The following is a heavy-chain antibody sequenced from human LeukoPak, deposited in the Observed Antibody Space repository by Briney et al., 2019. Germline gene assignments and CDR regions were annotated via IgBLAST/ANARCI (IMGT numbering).Heavy chain of an antibody. D-gene: IGHD1-26*01. CDR1: GFTFSSYA. V-gene: IGHV3-30*04. Sequence: GGSLRLSCAASGFTFSSYATHWVRQAPGKGLEWVAVISYDGSNKYYADSVKGRFTISRDNSKNTLYLQMNSLRAEDTAVYYCASSNFEWELIDYWGQGTLVTVSS. J-gene: IGHJ4*02. CDR3: ASSNFEWELIDY. CDR2: ISYDGSNK.